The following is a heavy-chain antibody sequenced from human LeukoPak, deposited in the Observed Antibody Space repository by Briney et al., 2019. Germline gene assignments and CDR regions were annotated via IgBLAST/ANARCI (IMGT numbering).Heavy chain of an antibody. CDR3: TWIQLWPYYFDY. CDR2: IKSKTAGGTT. CDR1: GFTFSNSW. Sequence: PGGSLRLSCAASGFTFSNSWMSWGRQAPGKGLEWVVRIKSKTAGGTTDYAAPVKGRFTISRDDSKNTLYLQMNSLKTEDTAVYYCTWIQLWPYYFDYWGQGTLVTVSS. D-gene: IGHD5-18*01. V-gene: IGHV3-15*01. J-gene: IGHJ4*02.